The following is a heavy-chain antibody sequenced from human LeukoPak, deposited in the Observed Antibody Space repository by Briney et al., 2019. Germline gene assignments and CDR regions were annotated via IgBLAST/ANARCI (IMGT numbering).Heavy chain of an antibody. CDR1: VGTFSSYA. J-gene: IGHJ4*02. CDR3: ATKDGYYYDSSGSYFDY. CDR2: IIPIFGTA. D-gene: IGHD3-22*01. V-gene: IGHV1-69*05. Sequence: GSSVKVSFKASVGTFSSYAISWVRQAPGRGLDWMGGIIPIFGTANKAQTYQGRVTITTDGSTSTAYLELSSLRCEDTAVYYCATKDGYYYDSSGSYFDYWGQGTLVTVSS.